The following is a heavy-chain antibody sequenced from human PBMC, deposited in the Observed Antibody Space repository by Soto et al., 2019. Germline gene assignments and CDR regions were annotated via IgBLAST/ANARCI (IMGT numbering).Heavy chain of an antibody. V-gene: IGHV4-59*01. CDR1: GGSISTDY. CDR2: IYNGGSP. Sequence: QVQLQESGPGLLKPSETLSLTCTVSGGSISTDYWSWIRQPPGKRLEYIGFIYNGGSPNYNPSLERRVTTXPXTXXNQVSLKLNSVTAADTSVYYCARGEWCHRGYGMDVWGRGTTVTVS. CDR3: ARGEWCHRGYGMDV. D-gene: IGHD3-3*01. J-gene: IGHJ6*02.